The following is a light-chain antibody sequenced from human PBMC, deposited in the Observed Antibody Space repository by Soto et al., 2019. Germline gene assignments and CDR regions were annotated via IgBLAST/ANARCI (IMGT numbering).Light chain of an antibody. CDR1: SSNIGSNF. V-gene: IGLV1-47*01. J-gene: IGLJ3*02. CDR2: RNN. CDR3: AAWDDSLKGGV. Sequence: QSVLTQPPSASGTPGQRVTFSCSGSSSNIGSNFVYWYQHLPGKAPKLLIYRNNQRPSGVPDRFSGSKSGTSASLAISGLRSEDEADYYCAAWDDSLKGGVFGGGTKLTVL.